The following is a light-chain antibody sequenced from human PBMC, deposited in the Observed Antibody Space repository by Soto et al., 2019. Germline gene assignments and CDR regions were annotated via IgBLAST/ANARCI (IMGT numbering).Light chain of an antibody. CDR3: AAWDDSLSGVV. Sequence: QSVLTQPPSASGTPGQRVTISCSGSSSNIGRSYVFWYKQLPGTAPRLLIYRNNQRPSGVPDRFAGSKSGTGASLAISGLRSDDEAVCYCAAWDDSLSGVVFGGGTQLTVL. V-gene: IGLV1-47*01. J-gene: IGLJ2*01. CDR1: SSNIGRSY. CDR2: RNN.